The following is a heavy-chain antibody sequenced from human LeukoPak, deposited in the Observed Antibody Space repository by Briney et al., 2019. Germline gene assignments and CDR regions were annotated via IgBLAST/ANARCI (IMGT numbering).Heavy chain of an antibody. V-gene: IGHV4-39*07. CDR2: IYYSGST. CDR1: GGSISSSSYY. D-gene: IGHD3-3*01. J-gene: IGHJ4*02. CDR3: ARERVEYDFWSGYYFDY. Sequence: SETLSLTCTVSGGSISSSSYYWGWIRQPPGKGLEWIGSIYYSGSTNYNPSLKSRVTISVDMSKNQFSLKLSSVTAADTAVYYCARERVEYDFWSGYYFDYWGQGTLVTVSS.